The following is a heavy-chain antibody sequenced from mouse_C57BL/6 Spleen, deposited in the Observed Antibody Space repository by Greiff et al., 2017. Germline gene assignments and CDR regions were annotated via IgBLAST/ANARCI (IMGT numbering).Heavy chain of an antibody. J-gene: IGHJ1*03. CDR1: GFTFSDYY. CDR3: ARGFYYYGSIHWYFDV. D-gene: IGHD1-1*01. CDR2: INYDGSST. Sequence: DVQLQESEGGLVQPGSSMKLSCTASGFTFSDYYMAWVRQVPEKGLEWVANINYDGSSTYYLDSLKSRFIISRDNAKNILYLQMSSLKSEDTATYYCARGFYYYGSIHWYFDVWGTGTTVTVSS. V-gene: IGHV5-16*01.